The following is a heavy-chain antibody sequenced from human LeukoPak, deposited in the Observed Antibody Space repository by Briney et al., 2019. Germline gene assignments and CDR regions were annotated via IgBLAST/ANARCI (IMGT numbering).Heavy chain of an antibody. J-gene: IGHJ6*02. Sequence: SETLSLTCTVSGGSISSYYWSWIRQPPGKGPEWIGYIYYSGSTNYNPSLKSRVTISVDTSKNQFSLKLSSVTAADTAVYYCARVPVVRGVTKPFYYGMDVWGQGTTVTVSS. CDR3: ARVPVVRGVTKPFYYGMDV. D-gene: IGHD3-10*01. CDR2: IYYSGST. V-gene: IGHV4-59*01. CDR1: GGSISSYY.